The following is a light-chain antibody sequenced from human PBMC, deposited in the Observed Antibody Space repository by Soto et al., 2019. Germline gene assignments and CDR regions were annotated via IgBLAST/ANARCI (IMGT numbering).Light chain of an antibody. Sequence: DIQMTQSPSTLSASVGDRVTVTCRASQSVGTWLAWYQQKPGRAPNLLIYDASTLASAVPSRFSGSGSGTEFTLTISSPQPDDFAIYYCQQLRMYPSTFGGGTKVDIK. J-gene: IGKJ4*01. CDR2: DAS. V-gene: IGKV1-5*01. CDR1: QSVGTW. CDR3: QQLRMYPST.